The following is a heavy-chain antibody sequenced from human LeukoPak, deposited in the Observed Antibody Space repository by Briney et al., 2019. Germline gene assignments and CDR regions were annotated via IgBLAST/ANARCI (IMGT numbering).Heavy chain of an antibody. CDR3: ARGRGRYYDSGGYWSSYYYYGMDV. D-gene: IGHD3-22*01. J-gene: IGHJ6*02. Sequence: SETLSLTCAVYGGSFSGYYWSWIRQPPGKGLEWIGEINHSGSTNYNPSLKSRVTISVDTSKNQFSLKLSSVTAADTAVYYCARGRGRYYDSGGYWSSYYYYGMDVWGQGTTVTVSS. CDR1: GGSFSGYY. V-gene: IGHV4-34*01. CDR2: INHSGST.